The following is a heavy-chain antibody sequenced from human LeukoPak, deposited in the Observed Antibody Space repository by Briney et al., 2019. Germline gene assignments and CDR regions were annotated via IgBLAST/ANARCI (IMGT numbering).Heavy chain of an antibody. J-gene: IGHJ1*01. V-gene: IGHV4-34*01. Sequence: SETLSLTCAVYGGSFGGYYWSWIRQPPGKGLEWMGEINHSGSTNYNPSLKSRVTISVDTSKNQFSLKLSSVTAADTAVYYCARGRCSGGSCYKGHFQHWGQGTLVTVSS. CDR3: ARGRCSGGSCYKGHFQH. CDR2: INHSGST. CDR1: GGSFGGYY. D-gene: IGHD2-15*01.